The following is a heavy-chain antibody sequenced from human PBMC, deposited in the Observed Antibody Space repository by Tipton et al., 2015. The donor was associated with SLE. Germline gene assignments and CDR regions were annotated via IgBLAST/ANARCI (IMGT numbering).Heavy chain of an antibody. CDR3: ARVRAASDAFDI. J-gene: IGHJ3*02. CDR2: IHHSAST. CDR1: GGSFSGYY. V-gene: IGHV4-34*01. D-gene: IGHD6-13*01. Sequence: GLVKPSETLSLTCAVYGGSFSGYYWSWVRQPPGRGLEWIGKIHHSASTNYNPSLKSRVTISVDTSKNQFSLKLSSVTAADTAVYYCARVRAASDAFDIWGQGTMSPSL.